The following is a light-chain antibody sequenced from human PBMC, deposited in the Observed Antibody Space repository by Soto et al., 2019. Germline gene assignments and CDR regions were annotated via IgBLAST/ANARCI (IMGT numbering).Light chain of an antibody. CDR3: QQYNSYSSYT. CDR2: DAS. J-gene: IGKJ2*01. V-gene: IGKV1-5*01. CDR1: QSISSW. Sequence: DIPMTQSPSTLSASVGDRVTITCRASQSISSWLAWYQQKPGKAPKLLIYDASSLESGVPSRFSGSGSGTEFTLTISSLQPDDFGTYYCQQYNSYSSYTFGQGTKLEIK.